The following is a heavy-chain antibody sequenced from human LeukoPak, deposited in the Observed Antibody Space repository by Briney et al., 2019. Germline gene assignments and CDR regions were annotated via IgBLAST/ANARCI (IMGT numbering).Heavy chain of an antibody. CDR1: GGSISSSSYY. Sequence: SETLSLTCTVSGGSISSSSYYWGWIRQPPGKGLERIGSIYYSGSTYYNPSLKSRVTISVDTSKNQFSLKLSSVTAADTAVYYCASSVVVTAFDYWGQGTLVTVSS. J-gene: IGHJ4*02. CDR2: IYYSGST. V-gene: IGHV4-39*01. D-gene: IGHD2-21*02. CDR3: ASSVVVTAFDY.